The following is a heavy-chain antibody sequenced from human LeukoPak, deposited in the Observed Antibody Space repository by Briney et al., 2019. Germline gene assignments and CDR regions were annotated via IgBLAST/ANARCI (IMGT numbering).Heavy chain of an antibody. V-gene: IGHV3-33*01. CDR1: GFTFSSYG. J-gene: IGHJ4*02. CDR2: IWYDGSNK. D-gene: IGHD3-22*01. Sequence: PGRSLRLSCAASGFTFSSYGMHWVRQAPGKGLEWVAVIWYDGSNKYYADSVKGRFTISRDNSKNTLYLQMNSLRAEDTAVYYCARDLGSSGYLIPVYWGQGTLVTVSS. CDR3: ARDLGSSGYLIPVY.